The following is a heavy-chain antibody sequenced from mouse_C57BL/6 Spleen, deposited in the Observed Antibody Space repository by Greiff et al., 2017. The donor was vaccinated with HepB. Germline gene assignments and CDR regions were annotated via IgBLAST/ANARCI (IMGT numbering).Heavy chain of an antibody. Sequence: QVQLQQPGAELVKPGASVKMSCKASGYTFTSYWITWVKQRPGQGLEWIGDIYPGSGSTNYNEKFKSKATLTVDTSSSTAYMQLSSLTSEDSAVYYCARKAAGWLPSSYAMDDWGQGTSVTVSS. CDR3: ARKAAGWLPSSYAMDD. CDR2: IYPGSGST. D-gene: IGHD2-3*01. J-gene: IGHJ4*01. V-gene: IGHV1-55*01. CDR1: GYTFTSYW.